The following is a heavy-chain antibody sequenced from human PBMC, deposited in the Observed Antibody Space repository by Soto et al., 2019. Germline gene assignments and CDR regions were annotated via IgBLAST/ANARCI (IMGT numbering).Heavy chain of an antibody. J-gene: IGHJ2*01. V-gene: IGHV4-59*01. Sequence: PSETLSLTCTVSGGSISSYYWSWIRQPPGKGLEWIGYIYYSGSTNYNPSLKSRVTISVDTSKNQFSLKLSSATAADTAVYYCARASRSTMIVREGGGWYFDLGARGTLVT. CDR1: GGSISSYY. CDR2: IYYSGST. D-gene: IGHD3-22*01. CDR3: ARASRSTMIVREGGGWYFDL.